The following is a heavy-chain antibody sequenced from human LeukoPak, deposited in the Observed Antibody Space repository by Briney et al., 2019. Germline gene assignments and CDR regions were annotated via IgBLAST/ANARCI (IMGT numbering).Heavy chain of an antibody. V-gene: IGHV4-59*01. D-gene: IGHD6-19*01. J-gene: IGHJ5*02. CDR3: AREGSSGWYGFDP. CDR2: IYYSGST. CDR1: GGSISSDY. Sequence: SETLSLACTVSGGSISSDYWSWIRQPPGKGLEWIGYIYYSGSTNYNPSLKSRVTISVDTSKNQFSLKLSSVTAADTAVYYCAREGSSGWYGFDPWGQGTLVTVSS.